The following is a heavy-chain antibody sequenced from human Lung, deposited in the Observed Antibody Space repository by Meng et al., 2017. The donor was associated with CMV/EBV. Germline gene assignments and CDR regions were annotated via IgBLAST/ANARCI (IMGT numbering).Heavy chain of an antibody. CDR1: GFTFSSYG. D-gene: IGHD3-9*01. CDR2: IRYDGSNK. V-gene: IGHV3-30*02. CDR3: AKPPGLVGYYYGMDV. Sequence: GGSXRLXXAASGFTFSSYGMHWVRQAPGKGLEWVAFIRYDGSNKYYADSVKGRFTISRDNSKNTLYLQMNSLRAEDTAVYYCAKPPGLVGYYYGMDVWGQGTTVXVSS. J-gene: IGHJ6*02.